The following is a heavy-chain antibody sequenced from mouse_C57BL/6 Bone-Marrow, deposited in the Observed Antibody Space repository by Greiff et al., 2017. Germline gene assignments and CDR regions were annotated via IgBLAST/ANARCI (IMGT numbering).Heavy chain of an antibody. CDR3: ARRSLSSDY. J-gene: IGHJ2*01. D-gene: IGHD1-1*02. V-gene: IGHV1-53*01. CDR2: LNPSHGGT. CDR1: GYTFTSYW. Sequence: VQLQQPGTELVQPGASVKLSCKASGYTFTSYWMHWVKQRPGQGLEWIGYLNPSHGGTTYNEKFKSKATLTVDKSSSTAYMEHSSLTSEDSAVYYCARRSLSSDYWGQGTTLTVSS.